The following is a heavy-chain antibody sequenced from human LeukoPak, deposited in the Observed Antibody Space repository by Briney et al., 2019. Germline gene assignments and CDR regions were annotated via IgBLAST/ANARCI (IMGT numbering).Heavy chain of an antibody. J-gene: IGHJ6*02. V-gene: IGHV1-18*01. Sequence: ASVKVSCKASGYTFTSYGISWVRQAPGQGLEWMGWISAYNGNTNYAQKLQGRVTMTTDTSTSTAYMELRSLSSDDTAVYYCARVPPYSSGWYLNGTDVWGQGTTVTVSS. D-gene: IGHD6-19*01. CDR2: ISAYNGNT. CDR3: ARVPPYSSGWYLNGTDV. CDR1: GYTFTSYG.